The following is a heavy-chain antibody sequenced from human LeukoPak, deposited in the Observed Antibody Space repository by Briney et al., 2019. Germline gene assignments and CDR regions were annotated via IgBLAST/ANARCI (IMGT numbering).Heavy chain of an antibody. Sequence: PSETLSLTCSVSGASISSYYWGWIRQPAGKGLEWIGRIYNSGSTNYNPSLKSRVTISVDKSKNQFPLKLSSVTAADTAVYYCARGSSIWPNGYFDFWGQGTLVTVSS. J-gene: IGHJ4*02. V-gene: IGHV4-4*07. D-gene: IGHD6-13*01. CDR1: GASISSYY. CDR2: IYNSGST. CDR3: ARGSSIWPNGYFDF.